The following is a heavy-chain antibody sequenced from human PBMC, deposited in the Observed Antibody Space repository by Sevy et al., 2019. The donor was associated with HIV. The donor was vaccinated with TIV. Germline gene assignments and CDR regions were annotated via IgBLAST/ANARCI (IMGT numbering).Heavy chain of an antibody. CDR2: ISYDGSNK. CDR1: GFTFSSYA. D-gene: IGHD5-12*01. V-gene: IGHV3-30-3*01. CDR3: ARDLLGGYRGYDGGFDY. Sequence: GGSLRLSCAASGFTFSSYAMHWVRQAPGKGLEWVAVISYDGSNKYYADSVKGRFTISRDNSKNTLYLQMNSLRAEDTAVYYCARDLLGGYRGYDGGFDYWGQGTLVTVSS. J-gene: IGHJ4*02.